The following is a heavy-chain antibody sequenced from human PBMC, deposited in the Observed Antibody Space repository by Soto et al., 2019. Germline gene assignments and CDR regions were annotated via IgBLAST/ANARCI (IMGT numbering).Heavy chain of an antibody. V-gene: IGHV1-18*01. CDR2: NSAYNGNT. D-gene: IGHD4-4*01. J-gene: IGHJ4*02. Sequence: QVQLVQSGAEVKKPGASVKVSCKASGYTFTSYGISWVRQAPGQGIEWMGWNSAYNGNTNYAPNLQGRVTMTTDTSTSTAYMELRSLRSDDTAVYYCARDGAWRDYSNYGRDWGQGTLVTVSS. CDR1: GYTFTSYG. CDR3: ARDGAWRDYSNYGRD.